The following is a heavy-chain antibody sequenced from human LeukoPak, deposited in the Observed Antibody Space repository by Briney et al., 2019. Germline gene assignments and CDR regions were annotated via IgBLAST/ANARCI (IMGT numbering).Heavy chain of an antibody. D-gene: IGHD3-9*01. CDR1: GFTFSSYA. V-gene: IGHV3-30*04. J-gene: IGHJ4*02. CDR3: ARGREARLRDVLRYFDC. Sequence: GGSLRLSCAASGFTFSSYAMHWVRQAPGKGLEWVAVISYDGSNKYYADSVKGRFTISRDNSKNTLYLQMNSLRAEDTAVYYCARGREARLRDVLRYFDCWGQGTLVTVSS. CDR2: ISYDGSNK.